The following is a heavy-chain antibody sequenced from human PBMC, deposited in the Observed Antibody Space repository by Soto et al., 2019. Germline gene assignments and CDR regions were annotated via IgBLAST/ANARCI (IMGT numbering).Heavy chain of an antibody. D-gene: IGHD2-2*01. J-gene: IGHJ6*02. Sequence: QVQLVQSGAEVKKPGSSVKVSCKASGGTFSSYAISWVRQAPGQGLEWMGGIIPIPGTANYAQNFQGRVTITADESTSTAYMELSSLRSEDTAVYYCARSQGSSTSLEIYYYYYYGMDVWGQGTMVTVSS. V-gene: IGHV1-69*01. CDR3: ARSQGSSTSLEIYYYYYYGMDV. CDR2: IIPIPGTA. CDR1: GGTFSSYA.